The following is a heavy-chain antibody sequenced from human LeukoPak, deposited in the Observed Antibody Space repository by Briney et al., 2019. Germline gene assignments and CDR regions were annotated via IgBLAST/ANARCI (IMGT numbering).Heavy chain of an antibody. J-gene: IGHJ5*02. D-gene: IGHD3-10*01. CDR3: ARAGPWQIDP. CDR1: GGSISSYY. V-gene: IGHV4-59*01. Sequence: PSETLSLTCTVSGGSISSYYWSWIRQPPGKGLEWIGHIYYSGSTNYNPSLKSLVTISVDRSKNQFSLRLTSVTAADTAVYYCARAGPWQIDPWGQGTLVTVSS. CDR2: IYYSGST.